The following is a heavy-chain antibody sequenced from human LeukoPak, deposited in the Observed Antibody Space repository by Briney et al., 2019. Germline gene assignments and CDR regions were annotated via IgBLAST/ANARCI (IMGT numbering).Heavy chain of an antibody. D-gene: IGHD4-23*01. CDR2: INHSGST. Sequence: SETLSLTCAVYGGSFSGYYWSWIPEPPRKGLEWLGEINHSGSTNYNPSLKSRVTISVDTSKNQFSLKLSSVTAADTAVYYCARGLGTLPPGGYWGQGTLVTVSS. CDR1: GGSFSGYY. J-gene: IGHJ4*02. CDR3: ARGLGTLPPGGY. V-gene: IGHV4-34*01.